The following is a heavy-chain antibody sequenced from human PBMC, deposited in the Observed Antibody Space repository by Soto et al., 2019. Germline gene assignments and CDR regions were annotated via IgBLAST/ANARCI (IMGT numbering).Heavy chain of an antibody. CDR3: AKSQWYYDSSEAFDI. Sequence: ASVKVSCKASGYTFTSYAMHWVRQAPGQGLEWMGWINPNSGGTNYAQKFQGWVTMTRDTSISTAYMELSRLRSDDTAVYYCAKSQWYYDSSEAFDIWGQGKMVTVSS. V-gene: IGHV1-2*04. CDR2: INPNSGGT. CDR1: GYTFTSYA. J-gene: IGHJ3*02. D-gene: IGHD3-22*01.